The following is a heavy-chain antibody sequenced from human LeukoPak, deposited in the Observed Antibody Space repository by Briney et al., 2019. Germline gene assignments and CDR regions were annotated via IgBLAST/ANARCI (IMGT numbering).Heavy chain of an antibody. V-gene: IGHV3-21*06. D-gene: IGHD3-22*01. CDR2: ISGSSSDI. J-gene: IGHJ4*02. Sequence: GGSLRLSCAASGFTFSSYAMNWVRQARGKGLEWVSSISGSSSDIYYAHSVKGRFTISRDNAKNSVFLQMNNLRAEDTAIYYCARRGYHDSSGYDYWGQGTLVTVSS. CDR1: GFTFSSYA. CDR3: ARRGYHDSSGYDY.